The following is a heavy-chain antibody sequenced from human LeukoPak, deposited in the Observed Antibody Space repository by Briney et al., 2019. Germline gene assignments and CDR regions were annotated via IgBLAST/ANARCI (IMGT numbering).Heavy chain of an antibody. Sequence: SETLSLTCTVSGGSVSSGSYYWSWIRQPPGKGLEWIGYIYYSGSTNYNPSLKSRVTISVDTSKNQFSLKLSSVTAADTAVYYCARGLVDYGDFFCWGQGTLVTVSS. V-gene: IGHV4-61*01. D-gene: IGHD4-17*01. CDR3: ARGLVDYGDFFC. CDR2: IYYSGST. J-gene: IGHJ4*02. CDR1: GGSVSSGSYY.